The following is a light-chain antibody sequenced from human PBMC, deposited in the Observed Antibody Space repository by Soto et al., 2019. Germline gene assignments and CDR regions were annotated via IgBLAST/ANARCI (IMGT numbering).Light chain of an antibody. V-gene: IGLV2-14*01. CDR3: SSYTTSNTRQIV. CDR2: DVS. J-gene: IGLJ1*01. Sequence: TEPASVYESPGQSITISCTGTSSDVGGYNYVSWYQQHPGKAPKFIIYDVSNRPSGVSNRFSGSKSGNTASLTISGLQAEDEADYYCSSYTTSNTRQIVVGTGTKVTVL. CDR1: SSDVGGYNY.